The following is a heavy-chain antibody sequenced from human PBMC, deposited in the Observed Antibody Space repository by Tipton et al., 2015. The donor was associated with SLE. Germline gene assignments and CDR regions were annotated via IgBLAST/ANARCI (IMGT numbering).Heavy chain of an antibody. CDR2: VYSSGST. CDR1: GGSISSYY. CDR3: ARRGGGGFWSGSGYMDV. J-gene: IGHJ6*03. D-gene: IGHD3-3*01. V-gene: IGHV4-4*07. Sequence: TLSLTCTVSGGSISSYYWSWIRQPAGKGLEWIGRVYSSGSTNYNPSLKSRVTISIDTSKNQFSLKLSSVTAADTAVYYCARRGGGGFWSGSGYMDVWGKGTTVTVSS.